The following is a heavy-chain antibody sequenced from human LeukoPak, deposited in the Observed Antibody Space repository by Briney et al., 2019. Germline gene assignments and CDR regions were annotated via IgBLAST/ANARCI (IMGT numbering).Heavy chain of an antibody. CDR3: ARVSSSWYQDWYFDL. V-gene: IGHV4-4*07. CDR2: IDTSGNT. J-gene: IGHJ2*01. CDR1: GGSISSYY. Sequence: PSETLSLTCTVSGGSISSYYWSWIRQPAGKGLEWIGRIDTSGNTNYKPSLKSRVTMSVDTSKKQFSLKLSSVTATDTAVYYCARVSSSWYQDWYFDLWGRGTLVTVSS. D-gene: IGHD6-13*01.